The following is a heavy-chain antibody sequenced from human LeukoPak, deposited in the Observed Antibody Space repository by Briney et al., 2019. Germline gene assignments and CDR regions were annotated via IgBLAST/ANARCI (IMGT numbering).Heavy chain of an antibody. D-gene: IGHD4-23*01. CDR1: GDSIGSNPSY. Sequence: PSETLSLTCTVPGDSIGSNPSYWAWIRQPPGKGLEWIGSVFYTGSTYLNPSLQSRVTISVDTSKNQFSLILTSVTAAETALYYCARIGFGANSHLKWFFDLWGRGTQVTVSS. CDR3: ARIGFGANSHLKWFFDL. CDR2: VFYTGST. V-gene: IGHV4-39*01. J-gene: IGHJ2*01.